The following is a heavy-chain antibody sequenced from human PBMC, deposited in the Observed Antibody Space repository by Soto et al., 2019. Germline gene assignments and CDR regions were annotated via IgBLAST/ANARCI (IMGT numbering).Heavy chain of an antibody. D-gene: IGHD3-10*01. CDR2: IYYSGST. J-gene: IGHJ3*02. Sequence: QVQLQESGPGLVKPSETLSLTCTGSGGSISSYYWSWIRQPPGKGLEWIGYIYYSGSTNYNPSLKSRVTISVDTSKNQFSLKLSSVTAADTAVYYCARVWGGAFDICGQGTMVSVSS. CDR3: ARVWGGAFDI. CDR1: GGSISSYY. V-gene: IGHV4-59*01.